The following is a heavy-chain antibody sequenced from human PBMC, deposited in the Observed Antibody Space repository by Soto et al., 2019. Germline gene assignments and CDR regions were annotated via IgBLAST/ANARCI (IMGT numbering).Heavy chain of an antibody. J-gene: IGHJ4*02. CDR2: IWYDGSNK. CDR1: GFTFSSYG. CDR3: ARDMSFTMVRSLDY. V-gene: IGHV3-33*01. Sequence: QVQLVESGGGVVQPGRSLRLSCAASGFTFSSYGMHWVRQAPGKGLEWVAVIWYDGSNKYYADSVKGRFTISRDNSKNTLYLQMNSLRAEDTAVYYCARDMSFTMVRSLDYWGQGTLVTVSS. D-gene: IGHD3-10*01.